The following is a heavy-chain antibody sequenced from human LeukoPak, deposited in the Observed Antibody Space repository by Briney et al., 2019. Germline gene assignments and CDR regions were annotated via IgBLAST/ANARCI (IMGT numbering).Heavy chain of an antibody. V-gene: IGHV4-34*01. CDR3: AARYGGVDY. Sequence: SETLSLTCAVYGGSFSGYYWSWIRQPPGKGLEWIGEINHSGSTNYNPSLKSRVTISVDTSKNQFSLKLSSVTAADTAVYYCAARYGGVDYWGQGTLVTVSS. CDR2: INHSGST. D-gene: IGHD4-17*01. CDR1: GGSFSGYY. J-gene: IGHJ4*02.